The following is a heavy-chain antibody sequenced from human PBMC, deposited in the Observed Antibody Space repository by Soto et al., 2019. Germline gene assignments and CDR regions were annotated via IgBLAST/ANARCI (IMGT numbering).Heavy chain of an antibody. CDR2: IWYDGSNK. CDR3: ARAWIFGVVEPLDY. CDR1: GFTFSSYG. J-gene: IGHJ4*02. Sequence: PGGSLRLSCAASGFTFSSYGMHWVRQAPGKGLEWVAVIWYDGSNKYYADSVKGRFTIPRDNSKNTLYLQMNSLRAEDTAVYYCARAWIFGVVEPLDYWGQGTLVTVSS. D-gene: IGHD3-3*01. V-gene: IGHV3-33*01.